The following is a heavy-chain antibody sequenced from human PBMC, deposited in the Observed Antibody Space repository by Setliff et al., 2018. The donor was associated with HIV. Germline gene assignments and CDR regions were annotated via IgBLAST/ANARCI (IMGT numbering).Heavy chain of an antibody. CDR2: IWDDGSNK. J-gene: IGHJ6*04. D-gene: IGHD3-10*01. Sequence: GGSLRLSCATSGFGFSRYAMHWVRQAPGKGLEWVAVIWDDGSNKYYADSYTTEYAASVKGRFTISRDVSASSLFLQMNSLKTEDTAVYYCVRDVAATNMVRGMIYHYYYMDVWGKGTTVTVSS. CDR1: GFGFSRYA. CDR3: VRDVAATNMVRGMIYHYYYMDV. V-gene: IGHV3-33*02.